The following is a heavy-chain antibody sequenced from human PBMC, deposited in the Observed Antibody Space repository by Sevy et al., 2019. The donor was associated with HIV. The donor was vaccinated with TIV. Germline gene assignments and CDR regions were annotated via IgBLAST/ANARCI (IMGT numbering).Heavy chain of an antibody. Sequence: SETLSLTCTVSGGSISSGGYYWSWIRQHPGKGLEWIGYIYYSGSTYYNPSLKSRVTISVDTSKNQFSLKLSSVTAADTAVYYCARGRPERETGGNGFYFDYWGQGTLVTVSS. CDR1: GGSISSGGYY. CDR3: ARGRPERETGGNGFYFDY. V-gene: IGHV4-31*03. D-gene: IGHD5-12*01. CDR2: IYYSGST. J-gene: IGHJ4*02.